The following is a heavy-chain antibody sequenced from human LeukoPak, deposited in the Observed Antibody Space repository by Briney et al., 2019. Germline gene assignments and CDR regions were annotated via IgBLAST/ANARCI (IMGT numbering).Heavy chain of an antibody. CDR2: IYHSGST. V-gene: IGHV4-38-2*02. CDR3: ARNPHDVVVPAAI. J-gene: IGHJ4*02. D-gene: IGHD2-2*01. Sequence: KPSETLSLTCTVSGYSISSGYYWGWIRQPPGKGLEWIGSIYHSGSTYYNPSLKSRVTISVDTSKNQFSLKLSSVIAADTAVYYCARNPHDVVVPAAIWGQGTLVTVSS. CDR1: GYSISSGYY.